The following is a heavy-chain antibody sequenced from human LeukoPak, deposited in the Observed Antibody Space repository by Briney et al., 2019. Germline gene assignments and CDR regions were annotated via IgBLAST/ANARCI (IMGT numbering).Heavy chain of an antibody. Sequence: SETLSLTCTVSGYSLTSGYYWGWIRQPPGKGLEWIASIFHSGSTFYNPSVKSRVTISVDTSKNQFSLTLRSVTAADTAVYYCARDSGYSSGWYADYYYMDVWGKGTTVTISS. J-gene: IGHJ6*03. CDR3: ARDSGYSSGWYADYYYMDV. D-gene: IGHD6-19*01. CDR2: IFHSGST. CDR1: GYSLTSGYY. V-gene: IGHV4-38-2*02.